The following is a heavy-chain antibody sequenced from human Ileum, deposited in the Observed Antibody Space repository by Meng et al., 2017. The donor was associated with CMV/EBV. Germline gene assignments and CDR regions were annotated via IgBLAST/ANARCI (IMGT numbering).Heavy chain of an antibody. CDR1: TLRNYG. D-gene: IGHD2-2*01. Sequence: TLRNYGIHWVRQAAGKGLEWVAVIWYDGNKKFYADSVKGRFTISRDNSKNTVYLQMNSLRGEDTAVYYCAKDYTHFCTSTTCYPPEHWGQGTLVTVSS. CDR3: AKDYTHFCTSTTCYPPEH. CDR2: IWYDGNKK. J-gene: IGHJ1*01. V-gene: IGHV3-33*06.